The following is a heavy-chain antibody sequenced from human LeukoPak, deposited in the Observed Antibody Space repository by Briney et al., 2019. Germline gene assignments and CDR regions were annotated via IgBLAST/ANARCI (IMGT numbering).Heavy chain of an antibody. CDR1: GFTFSTYA. CDR2: ISSNGGST. D-gene: IGHD4-11*01. CDR3: ARGATVPRGYNYGMDV. J-gene: IGHJ6*02. Sequence: GGSPRLSCAASGFTFSTYAMHWVRQAPGKGLEYVSGISSNGGSTYYANSLKGRFTISRDTSNNTLYLQMGSLRAVGMAVYYCARGATVPRGYNYGMDVWGQGTTATLSS. V-gene: IGHV3-64*01.